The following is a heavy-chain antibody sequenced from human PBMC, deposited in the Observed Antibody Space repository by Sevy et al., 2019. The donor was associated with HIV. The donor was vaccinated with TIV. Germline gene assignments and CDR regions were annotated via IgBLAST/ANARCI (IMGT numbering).Heavy chain of an antibody. D-gene: IGHD6-13*01. CDR3: ARALAAAAAS. Sequence: GGSLRLSCAASGFTFSAYWMHWVRQAPGKGLEWVATINEGGSEKYYVDSVKGRFTISRDNAKNSLFLQMNSLRAEDTAVYYCARALAAAAASWGQGALVTVSS. J-gene: IGHJ5*02. V-gene: IGHV3-7*01. CDR1: GFTFSAYW. CDR2: INEGGSEK.